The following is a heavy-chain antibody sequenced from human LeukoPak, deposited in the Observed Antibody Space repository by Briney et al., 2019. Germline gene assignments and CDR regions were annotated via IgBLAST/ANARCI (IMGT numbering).Heavy chain of an antibody. CDR2: IRQNRTEK. CDR1: GFTFSSYG. V-gene: IGHV3-7*01. Sequence: PGRSLRLSCAASGFTFSSYGMNWVRQAPGKGLEWVSGIRQNRTEKYYVDSVKGRFTISRDNAKNSLYLQMNSLRAEDTAVYFCARESLVSGTTRGNYYYYGMDVWGQGSTVTVSS. CDR3: ARESLVSGTTRGNYYYYGMDV. J-gene: IGHJ6*02. D-gene: IGHD1-7*01.